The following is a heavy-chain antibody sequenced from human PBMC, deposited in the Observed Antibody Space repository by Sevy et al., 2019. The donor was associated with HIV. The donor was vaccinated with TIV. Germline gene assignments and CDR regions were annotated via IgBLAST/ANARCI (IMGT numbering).Heavy chain of an antibody. CDR2: ISGSGGST. CDR3: AKGFFGGSYHLKGAFDI. Sequence: GGSLRLSCAASGFTFSSYAMSWVRQAPGKGLEWVSAISGSGGSTYYADSVKGRFTISEENSRTTRYLQMNSLRAEDTAVYSCAKGFFGGSYHLKGAFDIWGQGTMVTVSS. J-gene: IGHJ3*02. V-gene: IGHV3-23*01. D-gene: IGHD1-26*01. CDR1: GFTFSSYA.